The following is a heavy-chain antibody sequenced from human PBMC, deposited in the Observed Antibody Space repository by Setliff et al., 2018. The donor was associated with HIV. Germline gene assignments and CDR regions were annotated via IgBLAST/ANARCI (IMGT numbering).Heavy chain of an antibody. Sequence: SETLSLTCSVSGGSISSSNWWSWVRQPPGKGLEWIGEIDHSGSANHNPSLKSRVNISIGKSKNQFSLKLSSVTAADTAVYYCARASPFTIFGVVINYFDSWGQGSLVTVSS. CDR1: GGSISSSNW. CDR3: ARASPFTIFGVVINYFDS. J-gene: IGHJ4*02. D-gene: IGHD3-3*01. CDR2: IDHSGSA. V-gene: IGHV4-4*02.